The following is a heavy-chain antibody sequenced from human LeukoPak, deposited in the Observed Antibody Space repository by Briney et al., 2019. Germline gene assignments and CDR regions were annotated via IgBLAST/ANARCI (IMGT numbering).Heavy chain of an antibody. CDR2: IYYSGSS. J-gene: IGHJ4*02. D-gene: IGHD3-16*01. V-gene: IGHV4-31*03. CDR1: GGSINNGGYY. CDR3: ARDWGPYDGFDY. Sequence: PSETLSLTCTVSGGSINNGGYYWSWIRQHPGKGLEWIGYIYYSGSSYYNPSLRSRVTISVDTSKNHFSLKLSSVTAADTAVYYCARDWGPYDGFDYWGQGTLVTVSS.